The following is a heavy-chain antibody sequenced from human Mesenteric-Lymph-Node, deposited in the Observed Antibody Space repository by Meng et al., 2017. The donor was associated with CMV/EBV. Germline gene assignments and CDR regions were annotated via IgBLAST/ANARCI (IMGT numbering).Heavy chain of an antibody. CDR2: ISSGSSYI. Sequence: EVQLVESGGGLVKPGGSLRRSCAASGFTFSSYSMNWVRQAPGKGLEWVSSISSGSSYIYYADSVKGRFTISRDNAKNSLYLQMNSLRAEDTAVYYCARPTREYYFDYWGQGTLVTVSS. D-gene: IGHD3-10*01. CDR3: ARPTREYYFDY. V-gene: IGHV3-21*01. J-gene: IGHJ4*02. CDR1: GFTFSSYS.